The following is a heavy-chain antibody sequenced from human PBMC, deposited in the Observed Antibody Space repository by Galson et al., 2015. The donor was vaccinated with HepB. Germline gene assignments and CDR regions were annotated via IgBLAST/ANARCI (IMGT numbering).Heavy chain of an antibody. J-gene: IGHJ5*02. CDR2: ISAYNGNT. CDR1: GYSFTTYG. V-gene: IGHV1-18*01. D-gene: IGHD3-10*01. Sequence: SVKVSCKASGYSFTTYGISWVRQAPGQGLEWMGWISAYNGNTNYARKLQGRVTMTTDTPTSTAYMELRSLRSDDTAVYYCARGGSGTHWFDPWGQGTPVTVSS. CDR3: ARGGSGTHWFDP.